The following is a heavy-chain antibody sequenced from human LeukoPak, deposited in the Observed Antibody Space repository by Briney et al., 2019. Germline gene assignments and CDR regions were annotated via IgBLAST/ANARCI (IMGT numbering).Heavy chain of an antibody. Sequence: ASVKVSCKASGYTFTSYGISWVRQAPGQGREWMGWISAYNGNTNYAQKLQGRVTMTTDTPTSTAYMELRSLRSDDTAVYYCASFSIYYYYGMDVWGQGTTVTVSS. CDR1: GYTFTSYG. J-gene: IGHJ6*02. CDR3: ASFSIYYYYGMDV. CDR2: ISAYNGNT. V-gene: IGHV1-18*01. D-gene: IGHD3-16*02.